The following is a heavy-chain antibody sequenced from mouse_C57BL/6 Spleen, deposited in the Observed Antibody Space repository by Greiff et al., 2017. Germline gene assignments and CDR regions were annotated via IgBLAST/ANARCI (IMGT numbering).Heavy chain of an antibody. CDR3: ARDYYGPDGY. J-gene: IGHJ4*01. Sequence: QVQLKESGAELARPGASVKLSCKASGYTFTSYGISWVKQRTGQGLEWIGEIYPRSGNTYYNEKFKGKATLTADKSSSTAYMELRSLTSEDSAVYFCARDYYGPDGYWGQGTSVTVSS. CDR1: GYTFTSYG. CDR2: IYPRSGNT. D-gene: IGHD1-1*01. V-gene: IGHV1-81*01.